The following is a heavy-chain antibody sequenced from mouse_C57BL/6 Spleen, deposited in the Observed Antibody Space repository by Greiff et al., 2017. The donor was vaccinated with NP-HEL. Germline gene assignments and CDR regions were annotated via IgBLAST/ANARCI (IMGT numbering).Heavy chain of an antibody. J-gene: IGHJ2*01. Sequence: EVQRVESGGGLVQSGRSLRLSCATSGFTFSDFYMEWVRQAPGKGLEWIAASRNKANDYTTEYSASVKGRFIVSRDTSQSILYLQMNALRAEDTAIYYCARVYYGYLDYWGQGTTLTVSS. V-gene: IGHV7-1*01. CDR2: SRNKANDYTT. D-gene: IGHD2-1*01. CDR1: GFTFSDFY. CDR3: ARVYYGYLDY.